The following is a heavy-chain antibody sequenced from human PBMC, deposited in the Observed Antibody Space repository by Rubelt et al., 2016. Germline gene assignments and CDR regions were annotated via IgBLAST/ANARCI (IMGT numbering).Heavy chain of an antibody. CDR1: GGSFSGYY. Sequence: QVQLQQWGAGLLKPSETLSLTCAVYGGSFSGYYWSWIRQPPGKGLEWIGEINHSGSTNYNPSLKSRVTISVDTSKNQFSLKLSSVTAADTAVYYCARHSYGYWFGYWGQGTLVTVSS. CDR3: ARHSYGYWFGY. CDR2: INHSGST. D-gene: IGHD5-18*01. V-gene: IGHV4-34*01. J-gene: IGHJ4*02.